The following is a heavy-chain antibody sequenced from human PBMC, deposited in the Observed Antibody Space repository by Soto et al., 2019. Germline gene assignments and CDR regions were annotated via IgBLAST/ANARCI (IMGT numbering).Heavy chain of an antibody. D-gene: IGHD3-10*01. CDR2: ISGSGGST. CDR3: AKDLSGSYYIRGIYFDY. J-gene: IGHJ4*02. CDR1: GFTFSSYA. Sequence: GSLRLSCAASGFTFSSYAMSWVRQAPGKGLEWVSAISGSGGSTYYADSVKGRFTISRDNSKNTLYLQMNSLRAEDTAVYYCAKDLSGSYYIRGIYFDYWGQGTLVTVSS. V-gene: IGHV3-23*01.